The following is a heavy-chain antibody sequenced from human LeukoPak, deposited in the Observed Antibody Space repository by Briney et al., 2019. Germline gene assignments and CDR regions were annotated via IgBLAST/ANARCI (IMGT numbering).Heavy chain of an antibody. J-gene: IGHJ4*02. CDR2: IYYSGST. CDR1: GGSISSSSYY. Sequence: SETLSLTCTVSGGSISSSSYYWGWIRQPPGKGLEWIGSIYYSGSTYYNPSLKSRVTISVDTSKNQFSLKLSSVTAADTAVYYCARYQQQLGGYFDYWGQGTLVTVSS. D-gene: IGHD6-13*01. CDR3: ARYQQQLGGYFDY. V-gene: IGHV4-39*07.